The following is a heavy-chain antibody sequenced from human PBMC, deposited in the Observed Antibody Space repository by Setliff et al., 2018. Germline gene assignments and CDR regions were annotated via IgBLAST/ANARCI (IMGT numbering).Heavy chain of an antibody. V-gene: IGHV4-61*09. Sequence: SETLSLTCTVSGDSISSGSYYWTWIRQSAGKGLEWIGHFHTGGSTNYNRSLRSRVSISVDTSKNQFSLKLSSVTAADTAVYYCAREHGYSYGQTYYYYGMDVWGQGTTVTVSS. CDR1: GDSISSGSYY. CDR3: AREHGYSYGQTYYYYGMDV. D-gene: IGHD5-18*01. CDR2: FHTGGST. J-gene: IGHJ6*02.